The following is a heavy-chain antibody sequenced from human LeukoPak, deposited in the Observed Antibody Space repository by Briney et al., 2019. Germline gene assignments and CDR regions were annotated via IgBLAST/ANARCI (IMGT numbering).Heavy chain of an antibody. V-gene: IGHV1-2*02. CDR1: GYTFTGYY. J-gene: IGHJ4*02. Sequence: ASVKASCKASGYTFTGYYMHWVRQAPGQGLEWMGWINPNSGGTNYAQKFQGRVTMTRDTSISTAYMELSRLRSDDTAVYYCARFRSAGSSVYYFDYWGQGTLVTVSS. CDR3: ARFRSAGSSVYYFDY. D-gene: IGHD1-26*01. CDR2: INPNSGGT.